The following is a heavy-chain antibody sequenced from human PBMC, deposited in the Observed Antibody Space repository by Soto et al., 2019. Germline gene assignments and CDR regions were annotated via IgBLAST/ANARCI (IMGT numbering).Heavy chain of an antibody. V-gene: IGHV3-30-3*01. CDR2: ISYDGSNK. D-gene: IGHD4-17*01. CDR3: AREYGDYIYQPYGMEV. J-gene: IGHJ6*02. CDR1: GFTFSSYA. Sequence: GGSLRLSCAASGFTFSSYAMHWVRQAPGKGLEWVAVISYDGSNKYYADSVKGRFTISRDNSKNTLYLQMNSLRAEDTAVYYCAREYGDYIYQPYGMEVWGQGTTLTLSS.